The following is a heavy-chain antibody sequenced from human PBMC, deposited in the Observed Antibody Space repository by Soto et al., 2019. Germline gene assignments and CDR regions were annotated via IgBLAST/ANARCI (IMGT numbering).Heavy chain of an antibody. Sequence: QVQLVESGGGLVKPGGSLRLSCAASGFTFSDYYMSWIRQAXXXXXXXXSYISSSSSYTNYADSVKGRFTISRDNAKNSLYLQMNSLRAXXTAVXXXXXGXXXXXXXXXXYXXFDPXGQGTLVTVSS. CDR3: XXGXXXXXXXXXXYXXFDP. V-gene: IGHV3-11*06. CDR1: GFTFSDYY. J-gene: IGHJ5*02. CDR2: ISSSSSYT.